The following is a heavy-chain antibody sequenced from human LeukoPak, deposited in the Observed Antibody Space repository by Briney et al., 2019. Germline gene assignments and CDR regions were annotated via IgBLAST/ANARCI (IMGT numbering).Heavy chain of an antibody. J-gene: IGHJ4*02. Sequence: GGSLRLSCAASRFAFSDYYMSWIRQAPGKGLEWVSYISSRGDTIYYADSVRGRFTISRDNAEGSLYLQMNGLRAEDTAVYYCVRDRNGYYSFDYWGQGTLVTVSS. CDR1: RFAFSDYY. CDR3: VRDRNGYYSFDY. CDR2: ISSRGDTI. D-gene: IGHD3-22*01. V-gene: IGHV3-11*01.